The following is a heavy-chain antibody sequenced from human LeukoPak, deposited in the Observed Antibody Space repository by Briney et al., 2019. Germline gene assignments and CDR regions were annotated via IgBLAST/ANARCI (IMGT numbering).Heavy chain of an antibody. CDR2: IKKTGSET. Sequence: PGGSLRLSCAASGFTFSVYAMSWVRQAPGKGLEWVAYIKKTGSETYYVDSVKGRFTITTDNTRSSLFLQMYSLRAEDTAVYFCAREDGYCSGGNCYSYFDSWGQGTLVTVSS. D-gene: IGHD2-15*01. J-gene: IGHJ4*02. CDR1: GFTFSVYA. V-gene: IGHV3-7*01. CDR3: AREDGYCSGGNCYSYFDS.